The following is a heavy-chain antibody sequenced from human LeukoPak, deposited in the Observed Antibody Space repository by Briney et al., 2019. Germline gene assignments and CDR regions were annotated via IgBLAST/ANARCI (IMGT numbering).Heavy chain of an antibody. J-gene: IGHJ4*02. CDR1: GFTFSSYE. CDR2: ISNTGYTL. D-gene: IGHD3-22*01. Sequence: QPGGPLRLSCAASGFTFSSYEMNGVRQAPGKGLEWVSTISNTGYTLYYADSVKGRFTISRDNTKNCLYLQMMSLRVEDTAVYYCARDFMGLANFDTSGYYSHWGQGTLATVSS. V-gene: IGHV3-48*03. CDR3: ARDFMGLANFDTSGYYSH.